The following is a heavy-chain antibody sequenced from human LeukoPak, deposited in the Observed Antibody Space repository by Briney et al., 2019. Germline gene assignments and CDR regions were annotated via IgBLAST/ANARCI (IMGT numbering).Heavy chain of an antibody. D-gene: IGHD4-17*01. CDR3: ARAYGSSYNWFDP. CDR1: GYTFTGYY. CDR2: INPNSGDT. Sequence: ASVKVSCKASGYTFTGYYIHWVRQAPGQGLDWMGWINPNSGDTNYAQKFQGRVTMTRDTSISTAYMELSRLRSDDTAVYFCARAYGSSYNWFDPWGQGTLVTVSS. V-gene: IGHV1-2*02. J-gene: IGHJ5*02.